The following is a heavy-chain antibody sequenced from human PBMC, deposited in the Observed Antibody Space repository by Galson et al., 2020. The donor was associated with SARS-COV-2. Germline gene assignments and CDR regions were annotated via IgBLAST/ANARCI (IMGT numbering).Heavy chain of an antibody. CDR2: VYPSGTT. J-gene: IGHJ2*01. Sequence: SQTLSLTCTVSGYSVSTTNYWGWVRQPPGRGLEWIGSVYPSGTTYYNPALKSRVTISVDTSKNQFSLRLDSVTAADTALYYCARQGVNMIVLVTVPGWYFDLWGRGTLVTVSS. CDR1: GYSVSTTNY. D-gene: IGHD3-22*01. CDR3: ARQGVNMIVLVTVPGWYFDL. V-gene: IGHV4-38-2*02.